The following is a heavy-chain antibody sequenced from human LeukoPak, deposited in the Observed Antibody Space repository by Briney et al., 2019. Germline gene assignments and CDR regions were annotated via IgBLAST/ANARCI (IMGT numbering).Heavy chain of an antibody. CDR2: INWNGGST. D-gene: IGHD3-10*02. CDR1: GFTFSNYA. J-gene: IGHJ6*04. CDR3: AELGITMIGGV. V-gene: IGHV3-20*04. Sequence: PGGSLRLSCAASGFTFSNYAMRWVRQAPGKGLEWVSGINWNGGSTGYADSVKGRFTISRDNAKNSLYLQMNSLGAEDTAVYYCAELGITMIGGVWGKGTTVTISS.